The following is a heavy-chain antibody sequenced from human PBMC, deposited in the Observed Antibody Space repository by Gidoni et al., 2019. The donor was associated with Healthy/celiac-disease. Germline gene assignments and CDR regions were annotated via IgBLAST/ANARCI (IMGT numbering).Heavy chain of an antibody. J-gene: IGHJ4*02. CDR1: GFPFSSYG. D-gene: IGHD1-26*01. CDR3: AKDYGFRSGSYFDY. CDR2: ISYDGSNK. Sequence: QVQLVESGGGVVQPGRSLTLSCAASGFPFSSYGMHWVRQAPGKGRGWVSVISYDGSNKYYADSVKGRFTIARDNSKNTLYLQMNSLRAEDTAVYYCAKDYGFRSGSYFDYWGQGTLVTVSS. V-gene: IGHV3-30*18.